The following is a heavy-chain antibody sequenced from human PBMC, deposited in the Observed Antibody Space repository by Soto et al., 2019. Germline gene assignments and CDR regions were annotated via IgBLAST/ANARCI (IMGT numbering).Heavy chain of an antibody. CDR2: IIPLFGAT. J-gene: IGHJ4*02. D-gene: IGHD1-26*01. CDR3: ASSSGNNYGVGTNYYFDY. Sequence: QVQLVQSGAEVKKPGSSVKVSCKASGGTFNNYAISWVRQAPGQGLEWMGGIIPLFGATNYAQHFQGRVTITADKFTSTSYMELSSLKSEDTAVYYCASSSGNNYGVGTNYYFDYWGQGTLVTVSS. V-gene: IGHV1-69*06. CDR1: GGTFNNYA.